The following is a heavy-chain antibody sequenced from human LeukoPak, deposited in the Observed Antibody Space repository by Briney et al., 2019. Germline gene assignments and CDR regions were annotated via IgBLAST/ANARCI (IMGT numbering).Heavy chain of an antibody. CDR2: ISYDGSNK. D-gene: IGHD3-22*01. Sequence: PGGSLRLSCAASGFTFSSYAMHWVRQAPGKGLEWVAVISYDGSNKYYADPVKGRFTISRDNSKNTLYLQMNSLRAEDTAVYYCARDRGLYYDSSGGLDYWGQGTLVTVSS. CDR3: ARDRGLYYDSSGGLDY. CDR1: GFTFSSYA. V-gene: IGHV3-30-3*01. J-gene: IGHJ4*02.